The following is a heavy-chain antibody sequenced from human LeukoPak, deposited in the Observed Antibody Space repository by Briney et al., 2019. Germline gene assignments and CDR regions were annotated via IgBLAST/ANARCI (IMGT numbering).Heavy chain of an antibody. CDR3: ARASPYYYYMDV. J-gene: IGHJ6*03. V-gene: IGHV3-53*01. CDR1: GFTVSSNY. Sequence: GGSLRLSCAASGFTVSSNYMSWVRQAPGKGLEWVSVIYSGGSTYYADSVKGRFTISRDNSKNTLYLQMNSLRAEDTAVYYCARASPYYYYMDVWGKGTTVIVSS. CDR2: IYSGGST.